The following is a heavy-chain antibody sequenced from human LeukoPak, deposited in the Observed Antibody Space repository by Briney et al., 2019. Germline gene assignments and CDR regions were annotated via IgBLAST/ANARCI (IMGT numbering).Heavy chain of an antibody. D-gene: IGHD6-19*01. CDR2: ISYDGSNK. CDR3: ARDQGGWYVRYYFDY. V-gene: IGHV3-30*04. CDR1: GFTFSSYA. J-gene: IGHJ4*02. Sequence: GGSLRLSCAASGFTFSSYAMHWVRQAPGKGLEWVAVISYDGSNKYYADSVKGRFTISRDNSKNTLYLQMNSLRAEDTAVYYCARDQGGWYVRYYFDYWGQGTLVTVSS.